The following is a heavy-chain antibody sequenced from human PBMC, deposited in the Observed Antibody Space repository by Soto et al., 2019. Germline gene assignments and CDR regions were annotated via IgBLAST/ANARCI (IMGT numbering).Heavy chain of an antibody. J-gene: IGHJ6*02. Sequence: SETLSLTCTVSGGSISSGDYYWSWIRQPPGKGLEWIGYIYYSGSTYYNPSLKSRVTISVATSKNQFSLKLSAVTAADTAVYYCARDNILGILYGGMDVWGQGTTVTVSS. CDR1: GGSISSGDYY. CDR3: ARDNILGILYGGMDV. CDR2: IYYSGST. V-gene: IGHV4-30-4*01. D-gene: IGHD3-3*01.